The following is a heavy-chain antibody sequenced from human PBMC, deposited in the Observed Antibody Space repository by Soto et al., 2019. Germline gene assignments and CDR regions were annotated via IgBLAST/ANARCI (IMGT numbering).Heavy chain of an antibody. CDR2: INTDGSVA. CDR3: VRDMQLWRLDS. D-gene: IGHD2-21*01. CDR1: GLTFRSYC. V-gene: IGHV3-74*03. J-gene: IGHJ4*02. Sequence: EVQLVESGGGLVQPGESLRLSCAASGLTFRSYCMHWVRQAPGKGLVWVSRINTDGSVAMYVDSVKGRFTISRDNAKNTLYLHMNSLRAEDTAVYYCVRDMQLWRLDSWGQGPLVTVSS.